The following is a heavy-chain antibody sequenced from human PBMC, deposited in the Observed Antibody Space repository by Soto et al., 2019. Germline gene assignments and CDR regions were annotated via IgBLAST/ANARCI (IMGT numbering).Heavy chain of an antibody. V-gene: IGHV3-30-3*01. Sequence: QVQLVESGGGVVQPGRSLRLSCAASGFTFRTYTMHWVRQPPGKGLEWVAVVSDDGTNKYYADSVKGRFTISRDNSKNTLYLQMNSLRGEDTAVYYCARDPSIVGPTNGADYWGQGTLVTVSS. D-gene: IGHD1-26*01. CDR3: ARDPSIVGPTNGADY. CDR2: VSDDGTNK. J-gene: IGHJ4*02. CDR1: GFTFRTYT.